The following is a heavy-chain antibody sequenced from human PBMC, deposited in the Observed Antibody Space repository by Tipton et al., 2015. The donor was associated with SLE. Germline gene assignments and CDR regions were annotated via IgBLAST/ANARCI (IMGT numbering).Heavy chain of an antibody. Sequence: TLSLTCAVYGGSFSGYYWSWIRQPAGKGLEWIGYIYTSGSTNYNPSLKSRVTISVDTSKNQFSLKLSSVTAADTAVYYCARNDFWSGYLWGQGTLVTVSS. J-gene: IGHJ5*02. CDR1: GGSFSGYY. D-gene: IGHD3-3*01. CDR2: IYTSGST. CDR3: ARNDFWSGYL. V-gene: IGHV4-4*09.